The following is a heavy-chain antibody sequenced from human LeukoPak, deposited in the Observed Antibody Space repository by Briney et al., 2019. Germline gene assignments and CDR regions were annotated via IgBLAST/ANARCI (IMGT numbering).Heavy chain of an antibody. CDR1: GGSISSSSYY. Sequence: TSETLSLTCTVSGGSISSSSYYWDWIRQPPGKGLEWIGSIYYSGSTYYNPSLKSRVTISVDTSKNQFSLKLSSVTAADTAVYYCASPGELPFDYWGQGTLVTVSS. CDR2: IYYSGST. CDR3: ASPGELPFDY. D-gene: IGHD1-26*01. V-gene: IGHV4-39*01. J-gene: IGHJ4*02.